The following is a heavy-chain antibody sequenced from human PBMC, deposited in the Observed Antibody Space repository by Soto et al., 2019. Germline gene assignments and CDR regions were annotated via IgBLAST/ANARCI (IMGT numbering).Heavy chain of an antibody. CDR1: GFTFSNHA. CDR3: ARDAIAMVRGTNNWFDP. Sequence: EVQLLESGGGLVQPGGSLRLSCAASGFTFSNHAMSWVRQAPGKGLEWVSAISGNGISTYYAESVRGRFTISRDNSKNTLYLQMNRLRADDTAVYYCARDAIAMVRGTNNWFDPWGQGTLVTVST. V-gene: IGHV3-23*01. J-gene: IGHJ5*02. CDR2: ISGNGIST. D-gene: IGHD3-10*01.